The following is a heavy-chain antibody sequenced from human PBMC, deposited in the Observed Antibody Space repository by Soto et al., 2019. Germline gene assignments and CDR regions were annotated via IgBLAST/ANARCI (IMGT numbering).Heavy chain of an antibody. V-gene: IGHV4-39*01. J-gene: IGHJ6*03. Sequence: PSETLSLTCTVSGGSISSSSYYWGWIRQPPGKGLEWIGSIYYSGSTYYNPSLKSRVTISVDTSKNQFSLKLSSVTAADTAVYYCARHPQFRGVGYYYYYYYMDVWGKGTTVTVYS. CDR3: ARHPQFRGVGYYYYYYYMDV. CDR1: GGSISSSSYY. D-gene: IGHD3-10*01. CDR2: IYYSGST.